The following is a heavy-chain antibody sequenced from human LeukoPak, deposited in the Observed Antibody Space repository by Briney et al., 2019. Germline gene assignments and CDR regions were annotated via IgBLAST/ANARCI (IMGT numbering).Heavy chain of an antibody. D-gene: IGHD6-13*01. J-gene: IGHJ5*02. CDR1: GYTFTSYG. CDR3: ARGIAAEGFLNWFDP. CDR2: ISAYNGNT. V-gene: IGHV1-18*01. Sequence: GASVKVSCKASGYTFTSYGISWVRQAPGQGLEWMGWISAYNGNTNYAQKLQGRVTMTTDTSTSTAYMELRSLRSDDTAVYYCARGIAAEGFLNWFDPWGQGTLVTVSS.